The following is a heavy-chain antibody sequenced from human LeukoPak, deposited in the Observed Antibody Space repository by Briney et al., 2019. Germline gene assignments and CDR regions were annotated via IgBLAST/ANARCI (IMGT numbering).Heavy chain of an antibody. Sequence: SETLSLTCTVSGCSISGSYWSWIRQPPGKGLKWIAYMYNSGSTNYNPSLKSRVTISIDTSKNQFSLKLSSLTAADTAIYYCARGIESYGDYGYWGQGILVTVSS. CDR2: MYNSGST. CDR1: GCSISGSY. CDR3: ARGIESYGDYGY. D-gene: IGHD4-17*01. J-gene: IGHJ4*02. V-gene: IGHV4-59*01.